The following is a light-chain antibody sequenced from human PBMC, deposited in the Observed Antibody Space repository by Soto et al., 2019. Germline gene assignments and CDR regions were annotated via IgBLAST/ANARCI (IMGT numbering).Light chain of an antibody. V-gene: IGKV3-20*01. Sequence: EIVLTQSPGALSLSPGERATLSCGASQSVSSSYLAWYQQKPGQAPRLLIYGASTRATGIPDRFSGSGSGTDFTLTISRLEPEDFAGYYCQQYNNWPRTFGQGTKVDIK. CDR1: QSVSSSY. CDR3: QQYNNWPRT. CDR2: GAS. J-gene: IGKJ1*01.